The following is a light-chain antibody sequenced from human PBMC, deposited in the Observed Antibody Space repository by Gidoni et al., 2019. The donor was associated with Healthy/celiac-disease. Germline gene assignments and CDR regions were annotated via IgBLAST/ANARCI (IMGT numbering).Light chain of an antibody. CDR1: QSVSSN. CDR3: QQYNNWPPFT. CDR2: GAS. Sequence: EIVMQQSPATLSVSPGERATLSCRASQSVSSNLAWYQQKPGQAPRLLIYGASTRATGIPARFSGSGSGTEFTLTISSLQSEDFAVYYCQQYNNWPPFTFGPGTKVDIK. J-gene: IGKJ3*01. V-gene: IGKV3-15*01.